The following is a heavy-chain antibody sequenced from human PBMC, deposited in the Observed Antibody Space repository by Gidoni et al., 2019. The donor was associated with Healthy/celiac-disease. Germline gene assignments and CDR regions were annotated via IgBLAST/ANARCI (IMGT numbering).Heavy chain of an antibody. CDR1: GFTFSSYE. CDR3: ARAEQFRGYFDL. CDR2: ISSSGSTI. V-gene: IGHV3-48*03. Sequence: EVQLVESGGGLVQPGGSLRLSCAASGFTFSSYEMNWVRQAPGKGLEWVSYISSSGSTIYYADSVKGRFTISRDNAKNSLYLQMNSLRAEDTAVYYCARAEQFRGYFDLWGRGTLVTVSS. J-gene: IGHJ2*01.